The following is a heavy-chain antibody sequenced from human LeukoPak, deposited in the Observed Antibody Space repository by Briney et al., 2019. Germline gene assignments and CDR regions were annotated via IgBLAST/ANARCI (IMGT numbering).Heavy chain of an antibody. CDR1: GGSISSSSYY. J-gene: IGHJ3*02. V-gene: IGHV4-39*07. D-gene: IGHD3-9*01. CDR2: IYYSGST. CDR3: ARVGRADYDILTGYYQTAAEAFDI. Sequence: PSETLSLTCTVSGGSISSSSYYWGWIRQPPGKGLEWIGSIYYSGSTYYNPSPKSRFTISVDRSKNQFSLKLSSVTAADTAVYYCARVGRADYDILTGYYQTAAEAFDIWGQGTMVTVSS.